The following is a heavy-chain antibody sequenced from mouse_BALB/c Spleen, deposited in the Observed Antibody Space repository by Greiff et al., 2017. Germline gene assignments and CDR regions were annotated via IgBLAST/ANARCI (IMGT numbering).Heavy chain of an antibody. CDR3: TRDVSTMITTDFDY. Sequence: EVMLVESGGGLVKPGGSLKLSCAASGFTFSSYTMSWVRQTPEKRLEWVATISSGGSYTYYPDSVKGRFTISRDNAKNTLYLQMSSLKSEDTAMYYCTRDVSTMITTDFDYWGQGTTLTVSS. CDR2: ISSGGSYT. V-gene: IGHV5-6-4*01. D-gene: IGHD2-4*01. CDR1: GFTFSSYT. J-gene: IGHJ2*01.